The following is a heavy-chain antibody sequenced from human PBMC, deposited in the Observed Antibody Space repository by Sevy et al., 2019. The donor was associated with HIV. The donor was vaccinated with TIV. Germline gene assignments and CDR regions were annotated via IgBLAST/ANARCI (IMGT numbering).Heavy chain of an antibody. CDR3: ARDTLAAARRGGEGGYFDY. D-gene: IGHD6-6*01. CDR2: IIPIFGTA. V-gene: IGHV1-69*13. Sequence: ASVKVSCKASGGTFSSYAISWVRQAPGQGLEWMGGIIPIFGTANYAQKFQGRVTITADESTSIAYLELSSLRSGDTAVYYCARDTLAAARRGGEGGYFDYWGQGTLVTVSS. CDR1: GGTFSSYA. J-gene: IGHJ4*02.